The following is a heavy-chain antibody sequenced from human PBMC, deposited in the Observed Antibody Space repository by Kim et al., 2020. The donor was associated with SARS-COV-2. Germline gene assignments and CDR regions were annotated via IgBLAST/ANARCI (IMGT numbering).Heavy chain of an antibody. Sequence: SVKVSCKASGGTFSSYAISWVRQAPGQGLEWMGGIIPIFGTANYAQKFQGRVTITADESTSTAYMELSSLRSEGTAVYYCASQHSDTVAGTFLRNSKDYWGQGTLVTVSS. CDR1: GGTFSSYA. D-gene: IGHD6-19*01. CDR2: IIPIFGTA. V-gene: IGHV1-69*13. CDR3: ASQHSDTVAGTFLRNSKDY. J-gene: IGHJ4*02.